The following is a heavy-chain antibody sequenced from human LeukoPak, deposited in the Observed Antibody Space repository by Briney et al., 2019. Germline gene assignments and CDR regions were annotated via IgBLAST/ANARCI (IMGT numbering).Heavy chain of an antibody. CDR2: IIPLFGST. D-gene: IGHD5-18*01. Sequence: ASVKVSCKTSGGSFSTYPITWVRQAPGQGLEWMGGIIPLFGSTKYAQKFQDRVTITADESTSTAYMELSGLRSEDTAVYYCARVGTQYSYGSGYFDYWGQGTLVTVSS. J-gene: IGHJ4*02. V-gene: IGHV1-69*13. CDR3: ARVGTQYSYGSGYFDY. CDR1: GGSFSTYP.